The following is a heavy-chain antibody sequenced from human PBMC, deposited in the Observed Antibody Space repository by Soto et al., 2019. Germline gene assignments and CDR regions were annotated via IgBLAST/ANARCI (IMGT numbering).Heavy chain of an antibody. D-gene: IGHD1-1*01. J-gene: IGHJ4*02. V-gene: IGHV3-48*03. CDR3: ARSGDNYNRLDY. CDR2: SSNSGTFS. Sequence: GGSLRLSCAASGFTFTSFAVSWIRQAPGKGLEWISYSSNSGTFSRYADSVKGRFSISRDNTKNLLYLQMNSLRAEDTAVYYCARSGDNYNRLDYWGQGTPVTVSS. CDR1: GFTFTSFA.